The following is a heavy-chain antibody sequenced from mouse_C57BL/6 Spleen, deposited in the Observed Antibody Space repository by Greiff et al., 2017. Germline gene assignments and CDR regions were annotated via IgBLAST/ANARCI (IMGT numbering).Heavy chain of an antibody. CDR1: GFTFTDYY. D-gene: IGHD3-3*01. CDR2: IRNKANGYTT. Sequence: EVKLVESGGGLVQPGGSLSLSCAASGFTFTDYYMSWVRQPPGKALEWLGFIRNKANGYTTEYSASVKGRFTISRDNSHSILYLQMNALRAEDSATYCCARWGDERNCFDYWGQGTTLTVSS. V-gene: IGHV7-3*01. J-gene: IGHJ2*01. CDR3: ARWGDERNCFDY.